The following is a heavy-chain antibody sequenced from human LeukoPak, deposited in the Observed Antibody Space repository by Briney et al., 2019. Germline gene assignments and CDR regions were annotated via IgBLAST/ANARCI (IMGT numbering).Heavy chain of an antibody. D-gene: IGHD2-15*01. Sequence: SETLSLTCTVSGGSICGYYWSWLRQPAGQGLEWIGHVDTSGRTNYNSSLMSRVTMSVDTSKNQFSLRLTSVTAADTAVYYCARHWSHSVAQFGRYYWFDPWGQGTLVTVSS. CDR1: GGSICGYY. CDR3: ARHWSHSVAQFGRYYWFDP. CDR2: VDTSGRT. V-gene: IGHV4-4*07. J-gene: IGHJ5*02.